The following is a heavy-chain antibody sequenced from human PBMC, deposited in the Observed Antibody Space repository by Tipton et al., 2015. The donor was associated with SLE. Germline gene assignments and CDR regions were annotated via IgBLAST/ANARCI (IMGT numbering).Heavy chain of an antibody. Sequence: SLRLSCAGSGFTFNNYAIHWVRQAPGKGLEWVTVMWSGATFRYYADSVKGRFTISRDGSENTVYLLMDSLRVEDTAMYYCARDNNPTLTPSLEYWGQGTLVTVSS. CDR2: MWSGATFR. D-gene: IGHD2/OR15-2a*01. J-gene: IGHJ4*02. CDR3: ARDNNPTLTPSLEY. CDR1: GFTFNNYA. V-gene: IGHV3-33*01.